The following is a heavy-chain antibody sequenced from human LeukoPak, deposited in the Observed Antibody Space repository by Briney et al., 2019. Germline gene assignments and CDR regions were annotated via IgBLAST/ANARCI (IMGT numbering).Heavy chain of an antibody. CDR2: VDTSGST. D-gene: IGHD3-16*01. CDR1: GGSISSFY. J-gene: IGHJ6*03. Sequence: SETLSLTCTVSGGSISSFYWSWVRQSAGKGLEWIGRVDTSGSTHYNPSLGGRVTMSLDTSKNQFSPNLRSVTVADTAVYYCARGLGGASYYMDVWGKGTTVTVSS. V-gene: IGHV4-4*07. CDR3: ARGLGGASYYMDV.